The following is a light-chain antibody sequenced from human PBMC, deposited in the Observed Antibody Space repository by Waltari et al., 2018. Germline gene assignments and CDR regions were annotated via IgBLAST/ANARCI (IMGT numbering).Light chain of an antibody. Sequence: DIVMTQSPDSLAVSLGARATINCTSSQSILYGSINMNYLAWYQQKPGQPPKLLIYWASTRESGVPDRFSGSGSGTDFTLTISSLQAEDVAVYYCQQYYGSPPYTFGQGTKLEIK. CDR1: QSILYGSINMNY. J-gene: IGKJ2*01. V-gene: IGKV4-1*01. CDR3: QQYYGSPPYT. CDR2: WAS.